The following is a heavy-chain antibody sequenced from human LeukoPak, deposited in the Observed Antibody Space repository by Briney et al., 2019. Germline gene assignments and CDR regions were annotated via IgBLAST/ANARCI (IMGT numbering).Heavy chain of an antibody. CDR1: GFTFHNHG. Sequence: PGGSLRLSCEASGFTFHNHGMSWVRQAPGKGLEWISVISGSSMSTYYADSVKGRFTVSRDNSKSTVYLQMSSLRVEDSAIYYCGKDSRPSVTTFRSRWTDYWGQGILVTVSS. D-gene: IGHD4-11*01. CDR2: ISGSSMST. CDR3: GKDSRPSVTTFRSRWTDY. V-gene: IGHV3-23*01. J-gene: IGHJ4*02.